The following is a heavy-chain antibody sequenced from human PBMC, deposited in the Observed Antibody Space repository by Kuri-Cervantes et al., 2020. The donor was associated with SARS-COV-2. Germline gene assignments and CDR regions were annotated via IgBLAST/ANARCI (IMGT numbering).Heavy chain of an antibody. J-gene: IGHJ4*02. Sequence: SETLSLTCAVSGYSISSGYYWGWIRQPPGKGLEWIGSIYHSGSTYYNPSLKSRVTIPVDTSKNQFSLKLSSVTAADTAVYYCARGTGSYYDFWSGSNFGYWGQGTLVTVSS. CDR2: IYHSGST. D-gene: IGHD3-3*01. CDR1: GYSISSGYY. CDR3: ARGTGSYYDFWSGSNFGY. V-gene: IGHV4-38-2*01.